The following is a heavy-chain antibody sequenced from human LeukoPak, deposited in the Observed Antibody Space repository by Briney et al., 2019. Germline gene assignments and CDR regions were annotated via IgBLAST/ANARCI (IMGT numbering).Heavy chain of an antibody. CDR3: ARAIGIWSGYSY. D-gene: IGHD3-3*01. J-gene: IGHJ4*02. CDR2: IKQDGTEI. Sequence: PGGTQRLSCAASGVTFSSYWMSWVRQAPGTGLEWVADIKQDGTEINYVDSVKSRFTISRDNAKNSLYLQMNSLRAEDTAVYYCARAIGIWSGYSYWGQGTLVTVSS. CDR1: GVTFSSYW. V-gene: IGHV3-7*01.